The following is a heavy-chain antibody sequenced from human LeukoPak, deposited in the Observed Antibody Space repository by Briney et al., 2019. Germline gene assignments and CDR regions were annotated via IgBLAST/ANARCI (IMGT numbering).Heavy chain of an antibody. CDR3: ASEPVSGLRLGEYNY. V-gene: IGHV1-18*01. Sequence: GASVKVSCKASGYTFTSYGISWVRQAPGQGLEWMGWISAYNGNTNYAQKLQGRVTMTTDTSTSTAYMELRSLRSDDTAVYYCASEPVSGLRLGEYNYWGQGTLVTVSS. CDR1: GYTFTSYG. D-gene: IGHD3-16*01. J-gene: IGHJ4*02. CDR2: ISAYNGNT.